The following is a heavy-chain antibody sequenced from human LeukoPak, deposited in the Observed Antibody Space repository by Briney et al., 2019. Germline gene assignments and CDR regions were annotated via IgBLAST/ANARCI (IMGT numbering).Heavy chain of an antibody. CDR3: ARGLYSSSEGYFDY. CDR1: GDSFSSNSAA. Sequence: SQTLSLTCALSGDSFSSNSAAWAWIRQSPSRGLEWLGRTYYRSKWYNDYAVSVKSRITINPDTSKNQFSLQLNSVTPEDTAVYYCARGLYSSSEGYFDYWGQGTLVTVSS. D-gene: IGHD6-6*01. J-gene: IGHJ4*02. V-gene: IGHV6-1*01. CDR2: TYYRSKWYN.